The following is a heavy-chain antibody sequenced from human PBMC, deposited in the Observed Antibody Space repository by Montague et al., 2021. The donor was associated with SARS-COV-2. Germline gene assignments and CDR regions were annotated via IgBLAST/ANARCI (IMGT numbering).Heavy chain of an antibody. CDR1: SGSISTGHH. D-gene: IGHD3-10*01. CDR3: ARDHGQWFGELWGHGLDV. V-gene: IGHV4-31*03. J-gene: IGHJ6*02. CDR2: IYYSGST. Sequence: SQSLTCSVSSGSISTGHHWSWIRQHPMKGLEWIGYIYYSGSTYYNPSFKGRVTISIDTAKNQFSLELTSMTAADTAVYYCARDHGQWFGELWGHGLDVWGQGTTVIVSS.